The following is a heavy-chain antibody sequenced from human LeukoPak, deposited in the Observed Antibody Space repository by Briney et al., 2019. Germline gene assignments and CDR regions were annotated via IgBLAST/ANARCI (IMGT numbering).Heavy chain of an antibody. CDR1: GFTFSSYA. CDR3: ARDNAGSGWFDP. D-gene: IGHD6-13*01. Sequence: PGGSLRLSCAASGFTFSSYAMSWVRQPPRKGLEWIGTIYYSGSTYYNPSLKSRVTISVDTSKNQFSLKLSSVTAADTAVYYCARDNAGSGWFDPWGQGTLVTVSS. J-gene: IGHJ5*02. CDR2: IYYSGST. V-gene: IGHV4-39*07.